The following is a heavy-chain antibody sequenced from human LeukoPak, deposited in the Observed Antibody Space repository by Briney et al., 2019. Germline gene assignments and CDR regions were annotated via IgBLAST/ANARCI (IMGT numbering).Heavy chain of an antibody. D-gene: IGHD3-3*01. Sequence: NPSETLSLTCNVSGGSINSYYWSWMRQPPGKGQEQIGFIYYSGSTNYNPSVKSRVTISVDTSKNQFSLKLSSVTAADTAVYYCASLRFLEWSKRFDPWGQGTLVTVSS. CDR2: IYYSGST. V-gene: IGHV4-59*01. J-gene: IGHJ5*02. CDR3: ASLRFLEWSKRFDP. CDR1: GGSINSYY.